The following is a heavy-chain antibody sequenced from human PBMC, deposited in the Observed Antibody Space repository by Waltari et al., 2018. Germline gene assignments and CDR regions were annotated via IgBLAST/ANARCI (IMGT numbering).Heavy chain of an antibody. CDR3: AGGERQEWGYYFDY. V-gene: IGHV4-4*09. Sequence: VQLQESGPGLVKPSETLSLTCTVSVCSISSYYWSWIWYPPGKGLEWIGYIYTSGSTNYNPSLKSRVTISVDTSKNQFSLKLSSVTAADTAVYYCAGGERQEWGYYFDYWGQGTLVTVSS. CDR2: IYTSGST. J-gene: IGHJ4*02. D-gene: IGHD3-3*01. CDR1: VCSISSYY.